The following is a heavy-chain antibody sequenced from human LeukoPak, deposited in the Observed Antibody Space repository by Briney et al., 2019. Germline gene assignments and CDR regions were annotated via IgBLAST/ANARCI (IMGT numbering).Heavy chain of an antibody. CDR3: ATSESQTRFDY. D-gene: IGHD1/OR15-1a*01. J-gene: IGHJ4*02. Sequence: GASLKISYKGSGYSFTTHWIGWVRQLPGKGREWMGLIFPGDSETIYSPSLQGQVTISADKSINTAYLRWSSLKASDTAMYYCATSESQTRFDYWGQGTLVTVSS. CDR1: GYSFTTHW. V-gene: IGHV5-51*01. CDR2: IFPGDSET.